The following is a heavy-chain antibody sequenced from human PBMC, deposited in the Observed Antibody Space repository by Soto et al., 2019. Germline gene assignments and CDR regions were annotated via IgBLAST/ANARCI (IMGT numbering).Heavy chain of an antibody. CDR2: ISSSSAYI. Sequence: GGSLRLSCAASGFGFSRYSMNWVRQAPGKGLEWVSCISSSSAYIQYADSVKGRFTIFRDNAKNSLYLQMNSLRAEDTAVYYSARDPREYYFDYWGQGTLVTVSS. J-gene: IGHJ4*02. V-gene: IGHV3-21*04. CDR3: ARDPREYYFDY. CDR1: GFGFSRYS.